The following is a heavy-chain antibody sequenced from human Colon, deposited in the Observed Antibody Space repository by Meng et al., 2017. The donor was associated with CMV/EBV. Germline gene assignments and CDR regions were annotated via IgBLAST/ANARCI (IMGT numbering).Heavy chain of an antibody. J-gene: IGHJ4*02. D-gene: IGHD3-16*01. CDR3: ARRGTGGRSFDY. V-gene: IGHV4-59*01. CDR2: IYHSGTT. CDR1: GGSITSSF. Sequence: SETLSLTCTVSGGSITSSFWSWIRQPPGKGLEWIGYIYHSGTTNYNPSLKSRVTMSLDTSQNQFSLRLTSVTAADTAVYYCARRGTGGRSFDYWGQGTLVTVSS.